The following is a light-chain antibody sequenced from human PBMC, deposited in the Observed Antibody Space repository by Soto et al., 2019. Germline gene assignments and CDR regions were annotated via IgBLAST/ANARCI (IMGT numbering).Light chain of an antibody. V-gene: IGKV3-15*01. CDR3: QQYNNWPLT. Sequence: IVMTQSPSTLSVSPGDRVTISCRATQTLSSSLAWYQQKPGQAPRLLIYGASTRATGIPARFSGSGSGTEFTLTISGLQSEDFAVYYCQQYNNWPLTFGQGTKLEIK. CDR1: QTLSSS. J-gene: IGKJ2*01. CDR2: GAS.